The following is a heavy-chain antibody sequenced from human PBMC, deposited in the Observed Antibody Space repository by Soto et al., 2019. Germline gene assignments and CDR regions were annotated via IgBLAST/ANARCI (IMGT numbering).Heavy chain of an antibody. CDR2: ISRSGGRT. Sequence: EVQLLESGGGLVKPGGSLRLSCAASGFTFSRSAMSWVRQAPGKGLEWVSGISRSGGRTYDADSVKGRFTISRDNSKNTLYLQMNSLRAEDTAVYYCAKDAGLPGTSDWYVDLWGRGALVTVSS. J-gene: IGHJ2*01. CDR1: GFTFSRSA. V-gene: IGHV3-23*01. D-gene: IGHD5-12*01. CDR3: AKDAGLPGTSDWYVDL.